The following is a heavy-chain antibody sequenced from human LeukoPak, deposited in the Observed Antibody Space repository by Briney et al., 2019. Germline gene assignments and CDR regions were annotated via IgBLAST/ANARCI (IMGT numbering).Heavy chain of an antibody. CDR3: ARRRDSGSLQHFDY. Sequence: GGSLRLSCAASGFTFSSYAMSWVRQAPGKGLEWVSAISGSGGSTYYADSVKGRFTISRDNAKNSLYLQMNSLRAEDTAVYYCARRRDSGSLQHFDYWGQGTLVTVSS. CDR1: GFTFSSYA. CDR2: ISGSGGST. J-gene: IGHJ4*02. D-gene: IGHD1-26*01. V-gene: IGHV3-23*01.